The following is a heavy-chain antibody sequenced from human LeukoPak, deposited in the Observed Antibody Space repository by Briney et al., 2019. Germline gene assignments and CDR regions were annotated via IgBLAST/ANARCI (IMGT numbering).Heavy chain of an antibody. CDR3: VGGDY. CDR2: ISDTGNT. V-gene: IGHV3-23*01. CDR1: GFTLSSYA. Sequence: PGGSLRLSCAASGFTLSSYAMSWVRQAPGKGLEWVSAISDTGNTYHADSVKGRFTISRDNTKNSLYLQMNSLRAEDTAVYYCVGGDYWGQGTLVTVSS. J-gene: IGHJ4*02.